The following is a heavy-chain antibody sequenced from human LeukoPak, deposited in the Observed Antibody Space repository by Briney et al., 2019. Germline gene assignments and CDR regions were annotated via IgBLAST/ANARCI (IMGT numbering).Heavy chain of an antibody. Sequence: GGSLRLSCAASGFTFSSYSMNWVRQAPGKGLEWVSSISSSSSYIYYADSVKGRFTISRDNAKNSLYLQMNSLRAEDTAVYHCASDLAYCGGDCYLDSNWGQGTLVTVSS. V-gene: IGHV3-21*01. CDR1: GFTFSSYS. J-gene: IGHJ4*02. CDR3: ASDLAYCGGDCYLDSN. D-gene: IGHD2-21*02. CDR2: ISSSSSYI.